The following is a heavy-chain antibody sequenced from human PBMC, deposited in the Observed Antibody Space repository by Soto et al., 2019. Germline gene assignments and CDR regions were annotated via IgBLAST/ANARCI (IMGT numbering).Heavy chain of an antibody. CDR1: GFTLSSYS. CDR3: ARDLPRNSGWDY. V-gene: IGHV3-48*01. Sequence: EVQLVESGGGLIQAGGSLRLSCAASGFTLSSYSMNWVRQAPGKGLEWVSYISSSSSTIYYADSVKGRFTISRDNAKNSLYLQMNSLRAEDTAVYYCARDLPRNSGWDYWGHGTLFTVFS. J-gene: IGHJ4*01. D-gene: IGHD6-19*01. CDR2: ISSSSSTI.